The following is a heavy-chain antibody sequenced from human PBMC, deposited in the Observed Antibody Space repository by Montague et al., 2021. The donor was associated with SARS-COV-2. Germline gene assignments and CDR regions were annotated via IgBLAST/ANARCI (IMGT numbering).Heavy chain of an antibody. J-gene: IGHJ5*02. CDR3: ARGPSSSWPPRNWFAP. Sequence: CAVDGGSFTGYSWNWIRQPPGKGLEWIGEVKHPGGTNYNPSLKSRVTISIDMSKNQFSLNLESVTAADTAVYYCARGPSSSWPPRNWFAPWGLGTLVTVSS. CDR1: GGSFTGYS. V-gene: IGHV4-34*01. CDR2: VKHPGGT. D-gene: IGHD6-13*01.